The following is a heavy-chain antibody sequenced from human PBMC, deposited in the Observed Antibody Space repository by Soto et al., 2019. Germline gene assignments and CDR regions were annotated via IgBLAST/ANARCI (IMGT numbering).Heavy chain of an antibody. J-gene: IGHJ6*02. V-gene: IGHV1-18*01. CDR1: GYTFTSYG. Sequence: QVQLVQSGAEVKKPGASVKVSCKASGYTFTSYGISWVRQAPGQGLEWMGWISAYTGNTNYAQKLQGRVTMTTDTSTSTAYMEPRSLRSDDTAVYYWARDRPYGRDYYYGMDVWGQGTTVTVSS. D-gene: IGHD1-26*01. CDR3: ARDRPYGRDYYYGMDV. CDR2: ISAYTGNT.